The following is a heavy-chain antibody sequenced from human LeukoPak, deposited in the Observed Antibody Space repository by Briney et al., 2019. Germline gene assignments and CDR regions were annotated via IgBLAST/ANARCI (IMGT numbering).Heavy chain of an antibody. Sequence: PGGSLRLSCVGSGFTFRSHAMSWVRQAPGKGLEWVANIKQDGSKKSYVDSVKGRFTISRDNAKNSLYLQMNSLRAEDTAIYYCTRVGYIDEGIDYWGQGTLVTVSS. CDR2: IKQDGSKK. CDR1: GFTFRSHA. CDR3: TRVGYIDEGIDY. J-gene: IGHJ4*02. D-gene: IGHD5-24*01. V-gene: IGHV3-7*04.